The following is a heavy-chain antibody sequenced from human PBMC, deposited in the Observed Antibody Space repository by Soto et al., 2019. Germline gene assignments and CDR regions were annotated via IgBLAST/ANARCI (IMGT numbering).Heavy chain of an antibody. V-gene: IGHV3-33*01. CDR1: GFIFSSYG. CDR3: ASSAA. J-gene: IGHJ5*02. CDR2: IWYDGSNT. Sequence: GSLRLSCAASGFIFSSYGMHWVRQAPGKGLEWVAVIWYDGSNTYYADPVKGRFTISRDNSKNTLFLQMNSLRDEDTAVYYCASSAAWGRGTLVTVSS. D-gene: IGHD6-19*01.